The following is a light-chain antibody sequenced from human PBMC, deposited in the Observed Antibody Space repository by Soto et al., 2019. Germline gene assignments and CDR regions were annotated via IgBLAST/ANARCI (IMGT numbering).Light chain of an antibody. CDR2: GNS. J-gene: IGLJ1*01. Sequence: QAVVTQPPSVSGAPGQRVTISCTGSSSDIGAGYDVHWYQQLPGTAPKLLIYGNSNRPSGVPDRFSGSKSGTSASLAITGLQAEDEADYYCQSYDRSLRGYVFGTGTKVTVL. CDR1: SSDIGAGYD. CDR3: QSYDRSLRGYV. V-gene: IGLV1-40*01.